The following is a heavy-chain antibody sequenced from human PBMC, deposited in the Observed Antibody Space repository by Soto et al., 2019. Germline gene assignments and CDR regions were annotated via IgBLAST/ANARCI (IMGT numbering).Heavy chain of an antibody. J-gene: IGHJ4*02. V-gene: IGHV3-74*01. Sequence: EVQLVESGGGLVQPGGSLRLSCAASGFTFSSYWMHWVRQAPGKGLVWVSRIKSDGSGTYYADSVKGRLTISRDNAKNTLYLQMNSLRADDTAVDYWARGDGDYYDGNGYLGRHWGQGTLVTVSS. CDR3: ARGDGDYYDGNGYLGRH. CDR2: IKSDGSGT. CDR1: GFTFSSYW. D-gene: IGHD3-22*01.